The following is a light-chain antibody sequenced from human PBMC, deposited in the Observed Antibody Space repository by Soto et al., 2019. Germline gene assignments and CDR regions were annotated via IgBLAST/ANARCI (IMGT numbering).Light chain of an antibody. CDR3: QQYSSSPPKYT. CDR1: QSVSSSS. CDR2: GAS. Sequence: EIVLTQSPGTLSLSPGERATLSCRASQSVSSSSLAWYQQKPGQAPRLLIYGASSRATGIPDRFSGSGSGTDFTLTISRLEPEDFAVYYCQQYSSSPPKYTFGRGPSWRSN. J-gene: IGKJ2*01. V-gene: IGKV3-20*01.